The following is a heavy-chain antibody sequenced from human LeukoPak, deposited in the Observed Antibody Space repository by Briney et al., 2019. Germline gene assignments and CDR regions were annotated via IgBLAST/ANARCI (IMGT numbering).Heavy chain of an antibody. CDR1: GFMFNSYW. J-gene: IGHJ6*03. CDR2: IRYDGSNK. CDR3: AKTPPGSSSSGDYYYYYMDV. V-gene: IGHV3-30*02. D-gene: IGHD6-6*01. Sequence: GGSLRLSCAASGFMFNSYWMTWVRQAPGKGLEWVAFIRYDGSNKYYADSVKGRFTISRDNSKNTLYLQMNSLRAEDTAVYYCAKTPPGSSSSGDYYYYYMDVWGKGTTVTVSS.